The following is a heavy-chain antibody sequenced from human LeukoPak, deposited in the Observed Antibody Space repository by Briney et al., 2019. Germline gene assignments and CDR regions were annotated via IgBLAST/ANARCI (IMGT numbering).Heavy chain of an antibody. J-gene: IGHJ4*02. V-gene: IGHV4-30-4*08. CDR1: GGSISSGDYY. Sequence: SETLSLTCTVSGGSISSGDYYWSWIRQPPGKGLEWIGYIYYSGSTYCNPSLKSRVTISVDTSKNQFSLKLSSVTAADTAVYYCARDARDGYIHYWGQGTLVTVSS. D-gene: IGHD5-24*01. CDR2: IYYSGST. CDR3: ARDARDGYIHY.